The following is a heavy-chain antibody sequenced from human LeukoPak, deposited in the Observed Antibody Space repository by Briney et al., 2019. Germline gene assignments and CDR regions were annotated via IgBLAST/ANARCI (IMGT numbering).Heavy chain of an antibody. D-gene: IGHD2-2*01. J-gene: IGHJ4*02. CDR3: ARDLLNDEGSSYFFDQ. V-gene: IGHV3-48*04. Sequence: GGCLRLSCAASGFTFSSYSMNWVRQAPGKGLEWGSYISKSSDRIYHADSVKGRFTISRDNAKNSLYLQMDSLRAEDTAVYYCARDLLNDEGSSYFFDQWGQGTLVTVSS. CDR2: ISKSSDRI. CDR1: GFTFSSYS.